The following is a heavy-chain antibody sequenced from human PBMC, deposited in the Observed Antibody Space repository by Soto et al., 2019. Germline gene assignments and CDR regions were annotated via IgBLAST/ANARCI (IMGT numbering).Heavy chain of an antibody. D-gene: IGHD3-16*01. Sequence: EVQLVESGGGLVKPGGSLRLSCAASGFTFSSYSMNWVRQAPGKGLEWVSSISSSSSYIYYADSVKGRFTISRDNAKNSLYLQMNSLRAEDTAVYYCARDLVPLRLGELSFDAFDIWGQGTMVTVSS. CDR1: GFTFSSYS. CDR2: ISSSSSYI. V-gene: IGHV3-21*01. J-gene: IGHJ3*02. CDR3: ARDLVPLRLGELSFDAFDI.